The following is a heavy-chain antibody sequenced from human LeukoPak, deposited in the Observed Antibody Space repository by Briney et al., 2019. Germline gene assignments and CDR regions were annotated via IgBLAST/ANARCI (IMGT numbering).Heavy chain of an antibody. D-gene: IGHD3-22*01. Sequence: SETLSLTCTVSGGSISSYYWSWIRHPPPKELVWIGNIYDSGSTNYNPSLKSRVTISVDTSKNQRSLKLSSVTAADTAVYYCARQSISGSSLSYFDYWGQGTLVNVSS. J-gene: IGHJ4*02. CDR3: ARQSISGSSLSYFDY. CDR2: IYDSGST. V-gene: IGHV4-59*01. CDR1: GGSISSYY.